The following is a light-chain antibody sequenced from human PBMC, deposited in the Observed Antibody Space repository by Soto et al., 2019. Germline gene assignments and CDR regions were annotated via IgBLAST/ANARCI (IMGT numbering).Light chain of an antibody. Sequence: DIQLTQSPSFLSASVGDRVTITCRASQGISSYLAWYQQKPGKAPKLLIYAASTLQSGVPSRFSGSGSGTEFTLPISSMHPEDFATYYCQQVNSYPLTFGGGTKVEIK. J-gene: IGKJ4*01. V-gene: IGKV1-9*01. CDR3: QQVNSYPLT. CDR2: AAS. CDR1: QGISSY.